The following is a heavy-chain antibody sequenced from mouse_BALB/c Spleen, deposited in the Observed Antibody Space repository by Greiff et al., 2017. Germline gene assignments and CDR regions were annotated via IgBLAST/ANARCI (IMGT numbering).Heavy chain of an antibody. V-gene: IGHV2-9*02. CDR2: IWAGGST. D-gene: IGHD2-14*01. CDR1: GFSLTSYG. J-gene: IGHJ4*01. Sequence: VQGVESGPGLVAPSQSLSITCTVSGFSLTSYGVHWVRQPPGKGLEWLGVIWAGGSTNYNSALMSRLSISKDNSKSQVFLKMNSLQTDDTAMYYCARGNYRYDSYAMDYWGQGTSVTVSS. CDR3: ARGNYRYDSYAMDY.